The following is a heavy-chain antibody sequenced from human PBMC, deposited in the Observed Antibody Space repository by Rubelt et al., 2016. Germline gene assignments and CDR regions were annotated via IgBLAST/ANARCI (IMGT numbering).Heavy chain of an antibody. D-gene: IGHD3-16*01. V-gene: IGHV3-30*19. J-gene: IGHJ4*02. CDR2: ITYDGVNP. CDR3: AGDRHYSYDS. CDR1: GFPFNYYG. Sequence: QVQVVESGGGVVQPGGSLRLSCATSGFPFNYYGFHWIRQTPGKGLDYLAFITYDGVNPYYADAVKGRLTLSRDNSKPTGYLQMRNLRPDDSALYYCAGDRHYSYDSWGQGTLVTVSS.